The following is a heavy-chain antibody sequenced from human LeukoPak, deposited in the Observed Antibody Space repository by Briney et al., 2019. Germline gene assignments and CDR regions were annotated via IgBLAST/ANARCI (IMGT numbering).Heavy chain of an antibody. CDR1: GFTFSSYA. D-gene: IGHD5-12*01. J-gene: IGHJ3*02. V-gene: IGHV3-23*01. Sequence: TGGSLRLSCAASGFTFSSYAMNWVRQAPGEGLEWVSAISGSGVRTYYPGTYYADSVTGRFTISRDNSKNTLYLQMNSLRAEDTAVYYCAKGRGYLYLDAFEIWGQGTMVTVSS. CDR3: AKGRGYLYLDAFEI. CDR2: ISGSGVRTYYPGT.